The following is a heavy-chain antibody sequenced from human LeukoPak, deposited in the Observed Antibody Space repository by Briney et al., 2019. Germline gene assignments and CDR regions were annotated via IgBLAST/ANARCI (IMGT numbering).Heavy chain of an antibody. CDR1: GFTFSSSA. V-gene: IGHV3-23*01. CDR3: AELGITMIGGV. D-gene: IGHD3-10*02. CDR2: ISGSDGST. J-gene: IGHJ6*04. Sequence: GGSLRLSCAASGFTFSSSAMSWVRQAPGKGLEWVSAISGSDGSTNYADSVKGRFTISRDNAKNSLYLQMNSLRAEDTAVYYCAELGITMIGGVWGKGTTVTISS.